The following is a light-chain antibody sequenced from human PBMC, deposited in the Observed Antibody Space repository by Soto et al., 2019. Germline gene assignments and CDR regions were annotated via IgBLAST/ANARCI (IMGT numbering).Light chain of an antibody. CDR1: SSDIGGYNY. J-gene: IGLJ2*01. CDR2: DVS. CDR3: SSYGASSTL. Sequence: VLTQPASVSGSPGQSITIPCTGTSSDIGGYNYVSWYQQHPGKAPKLMIFDVSYRPSGISDRFSGSKSGNTASLTISGRQPEDEADYYCSSYGASSTLFGGGTKLTVL. V-gene: IGLV2-14*03.